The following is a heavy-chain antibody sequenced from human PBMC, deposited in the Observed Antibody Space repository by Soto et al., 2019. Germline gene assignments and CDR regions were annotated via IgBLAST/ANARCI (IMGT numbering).Heavy chain of an antibody. CDR3: TRGITLIRGVIPPGYYYGMDV. V-gene: IGHV1-69*01. CDR2: INPIFETA. Sequence: QVQLVQSGAAVKKPGSSVKVSCKASGGTFSSYSISWVRQAPGQGLEWMGGINPIFETANYAQKFQGRVTSTADESSNTAYMELNSLRSADTAVYYCTRGITLIRGVIPPGYYYGMDVWGHGTTVAVSS. J-gene: IGHJ6*02. D-gene: IGHD3-10*01. CDR1: GGTFSSYS.